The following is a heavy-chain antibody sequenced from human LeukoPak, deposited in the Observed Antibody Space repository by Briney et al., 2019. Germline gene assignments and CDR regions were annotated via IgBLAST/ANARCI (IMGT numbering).Heavy chain of an antibody. V-gene: IGHV4-59*01. D-gene: IGHD1-26*01. J-gene: IGHJ4*02. CDR2: IYYSGST. CDR1: SDSISNYY. Sequence: SETLSLTCTVSSDSISNYYWNWIRQPPGKGLEWIGYIYYSGSTNYNPSLKSRVTISLYTSKNQFSLKLSSVTAADTAVYYCARGEAGATTDFDYWGQGTLVTVSS. CDR3: ARGEAGATTDFDY.